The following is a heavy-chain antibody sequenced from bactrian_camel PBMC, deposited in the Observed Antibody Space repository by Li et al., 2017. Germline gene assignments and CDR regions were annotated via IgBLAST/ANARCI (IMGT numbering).Heavy chain of an antibody. D-gene: IGHD4*01. CDR1: GRVFSIYS. V-gene: IGHV3S40*01. Sequence: VQLVESGESLVQPGGSLRLSCAASGRVFSIYSMTWVRQAPGKGLEWVSTINSVGGSTYYADSVKGRFTISRDNAKNTVYLQMNTLKPEDTAAYYCVRPVFDGDYAPAFGYFGQGTQVTVS. J-gene: IGHJ6*01. CDR3: VRPVFDGDYAPAFGY. CDR2: INSVGGST.